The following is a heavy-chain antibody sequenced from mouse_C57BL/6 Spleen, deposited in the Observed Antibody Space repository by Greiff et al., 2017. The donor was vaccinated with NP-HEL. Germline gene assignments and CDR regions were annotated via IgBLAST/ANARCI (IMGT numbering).Heavy chain of an antibody. J-gene: IGHJ4*01. CDR3: ARSLFITTVVATKGVLDY. CDR1: GFSLTSYA. CDR2: IWTGGGT. V-gene: IGHV2-9-1*01. Sequence: VKLQESGPGLVAPSQSLSITCTVSGFSLTSYAISWVRQPPGKGLEWLGVIWTGGGTNYNSALKSRLSISKDNSKSQVFLKMNSLQTDDTARYYCARSLFITTVVATKGVLDYWGQGTSVTVSS. D-gene: IGHD1-1*01.